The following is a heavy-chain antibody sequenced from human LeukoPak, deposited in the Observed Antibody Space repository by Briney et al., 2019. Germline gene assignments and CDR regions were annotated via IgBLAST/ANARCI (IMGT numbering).Heavy chain of an antibody. CDR3: ARVSVAGYYFDY. V-gene: IGHV3-23*01. Sequence: PGGSLRLSCAASGFTFSTYAMSWVRQAPGKGLEWVSAISGSGGTTYYADSVKGRFTISRDNSKNTLYLQMNSLRAEDTAVYYCARVSVAGYYFDYWGQGTLVTVSS. D-gene: IGHD6-19*01. CDR1: GFTFSTYA. J-gene: IGHJ4*02. CDR2: ISGSGGTT.